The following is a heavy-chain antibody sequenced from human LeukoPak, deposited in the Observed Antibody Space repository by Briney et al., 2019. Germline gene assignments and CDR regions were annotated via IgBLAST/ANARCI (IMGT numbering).Heavy chain of an antibody. CDR1: GLTFDDYA. J-gene: IGHJ3*01. CDR3: AGRGYDIDV. CDR2: ISWNGGSI. V-gene: IGHV3-9*01. D-gene: IGHD3-22*01. Sequence: SLRLSCAAAGLTFDDYAMHWVRQAPGKGLEWVSGISWNGGSIGYADSVKGRFTISRDNAKNSLYLQMNSLRAEDTAVYYCAGRGYDIDVWGQGTMVTVSS.